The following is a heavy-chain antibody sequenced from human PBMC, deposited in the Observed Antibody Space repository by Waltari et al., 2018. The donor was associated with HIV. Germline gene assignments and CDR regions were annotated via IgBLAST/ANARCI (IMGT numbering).Heavy chain of an antibody. CDR1: GFICGDHA. Sequence: QEQLVESGGGVAQPGRSLRLSCSACGFICGDHAMHWVGQAPGKGLEWVGLISFDGNNAYYADSVKGRFTISRDNSKNTMSLQMNSLRSDDTALYYCARTIFGVMITSDFFYGMDVWGQGTTVTVS. D-gene: IGHD3-3*01. J-gene: IGHJ6*02. V-gene: IGHV3-30-3*01. CDR2: ISFDGNNA. CDR3: ARTIFGVMITSDFFYGMDV.